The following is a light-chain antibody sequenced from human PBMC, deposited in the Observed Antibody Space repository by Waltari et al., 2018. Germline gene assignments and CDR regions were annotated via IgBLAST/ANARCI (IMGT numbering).Light chain of an antibody. V-gene: IGKV1-33*01. J-gene: IGKJ2*01. CDR1: QDISNY. CDR3: QQYYNRPYP. Sequence: DIQMTQSPSSLSASVGDRVTITCQASQDISNYLNWYQQKPGKAPKLLVYDASNLETGVPARFSGSVSGTDFTFTISSLQPEEIATYYCQQYYNRPYPFGQGTKLEIK. CDR2: DAS.